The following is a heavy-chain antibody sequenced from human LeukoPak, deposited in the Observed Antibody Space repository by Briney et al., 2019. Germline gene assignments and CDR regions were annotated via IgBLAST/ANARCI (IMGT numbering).Heavy chain of an antibody. CDR2: ITPNSDGT. CDR3: ALYSSNYFDY. D-gene: IGHD2-21*01. Sequence: ASVKVSCKTSGYTVTGYYIHWVRQAPGQGLEWMGWITPNSDGTDYAQKFQGRVTMTKDTSISTAYMELSRLRYDDTAVYYCALYSSNYFDYWGQGTLVTVSS. J-gene: IGHJ4*02. V-gene: IGHV1-2*02. CDR1: GYTVTGYY.